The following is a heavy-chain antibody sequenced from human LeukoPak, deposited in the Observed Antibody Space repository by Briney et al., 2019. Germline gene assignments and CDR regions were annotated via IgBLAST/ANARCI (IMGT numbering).Heavy chain of an antibody. V-gene: IGHV1-2*02. CDR3: ARVVKGSGSYYNYFDY. D-gene: IGHD3-10*01. Sequence: ASVKVSCKASGYTFTGYYMHWVRQAPGQGLEWMGWINPNSGGTNYAQKFQGRVTMTRDTSISTAYMGLSRLRSDDTAVYYCARVVKGSGSYYNYFDYWGQGTLVTVSS. J-gene: IGHJ4*02. CDR1: GYTFTGYY. CDR2: INPNSGGT.